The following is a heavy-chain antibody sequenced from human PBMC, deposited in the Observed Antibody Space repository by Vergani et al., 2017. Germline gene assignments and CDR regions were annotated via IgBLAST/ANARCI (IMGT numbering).Heavy chain of an antibody. D-gene: IGHD3-9*01. CDR2: IRYDGSNK. V-gene: IGHV3-30*02. J-gene: IGHJ6*02. CDR1: GFTFSSYG. Sequence: QVQLVESGGGVVQPGGSLRLSCAASGFTFSSYGMHWVRQAPGKGLEWVAFIRYDGSNKYYADSVKGRFTISRDNAKNSLYLQMNSLRAEDTAVYYCARDYDILTGYSAYGMDVWGQGTTVTVSS. CDR3: ARDYDILTGYSAYGMDV.